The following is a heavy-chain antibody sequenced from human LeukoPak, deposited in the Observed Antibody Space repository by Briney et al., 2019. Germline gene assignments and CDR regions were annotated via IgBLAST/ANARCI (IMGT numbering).Heavy chain of an antibody. CDR1: GFTFSSYA. D-gene: IGHD6-19*01. Sequence: GGSLRLSCAASGFTFSSYAMSWVRQAPGKGLEWVSAISGSGGSTYYADSVKGRFTISRDNSKNTLYLQMNSLRAEDTAVYYCAKRMGYSSGWYYFDYWGQGTLVAVSS. CDR2: ISGSGGST. V-gene: IGHV3-23*01. CDR3: AKRMGYSSGWYYFDY. J-gene: IGHJ4*02.